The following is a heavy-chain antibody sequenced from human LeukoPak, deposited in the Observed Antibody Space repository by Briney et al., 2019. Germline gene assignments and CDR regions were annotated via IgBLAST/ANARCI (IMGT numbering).Heavy chain of an antibody. J-gene: IGHJ4*02. D-gene: IGHD6-13*01. CDR3: ARGGIAAAGILH. Sequence: SETLSLTCIVSGGSISSGSYYWSWIRQPAGKGLEWIGRIYTSGGTNYNPSLKSRVTISSDTSKNQFSLKLSSVTAADTAVYYCARGGIAAAGILHWGQGTLVTVSS. CDR1: GGSISSGSYY. V-gene: IGHV4-61*02. CDR2: IYTSGGT.